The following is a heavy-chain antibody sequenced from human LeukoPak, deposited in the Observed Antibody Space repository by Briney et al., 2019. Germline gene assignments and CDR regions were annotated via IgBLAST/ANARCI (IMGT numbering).Heavy chain of an antibody. J-gene: IGHJ3*02. CDR3: ARDRTTVVTDPGYDVFDI. Sequence: ASVKVSCKASGYTFTSYGISWVRQAPGQGLEWMGWISTYNGHTNYAQKLQGRVSMTTDTSTSTAYMELRSLRSDDTAVYYCARDRTTVVTDPGYDVFDIWGQGTMVTVSS. V-gene: IGHV1-18*01. CDR1: GYTFTSYG. CDR2: ISTYNGHT. D-gene: IGHD4-23*01.